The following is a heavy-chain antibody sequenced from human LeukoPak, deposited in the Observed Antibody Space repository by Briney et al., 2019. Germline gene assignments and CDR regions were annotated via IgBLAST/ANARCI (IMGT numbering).Heavy chain of an antibody. D-gene: IGHD6-13*01. V-gene: IGHV1-46*01. J-gene: IGHJ4*02. CDR1: GYTFTGYY. Sequence: ASVKVSCKASGYTFTGYYMHWVRRAPGQGLEWMGIINPSSGSTSHVQKFQGRVTMIRDTSTSTVYMQLSSLRSEDTAVYYCARVVAAAGTSYNFDYWGEGTLVTVSS. CDR2: INPSSGST. CDR3: ARVVAAAGTSYNFDY.